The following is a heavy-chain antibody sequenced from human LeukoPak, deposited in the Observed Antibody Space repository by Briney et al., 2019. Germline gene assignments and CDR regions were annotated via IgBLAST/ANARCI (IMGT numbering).Heavy chain of an antibody. CDR1: GGSISSYY. CDR2: IYTSGST. J-gene: IGHJ5*02. V-gene: IGHV4-4*07. D-gene: IGHD6-6*01. Sequence: SETLSLTCTVSGGSISSYYWSWIRQPAGKGLEWIGRIYTSGSTNHNPSLKSRVTMSVDTSKNQFSLKLSSVTAADTAVYYCAREGYSSSSGHWFDPWGQGTLVTVSS. CDR3: AREGYSSSSGHWFDP.